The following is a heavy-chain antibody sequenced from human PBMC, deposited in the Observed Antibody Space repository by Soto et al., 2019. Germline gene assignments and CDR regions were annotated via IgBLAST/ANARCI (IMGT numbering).Heavy chain of an antibody. V-gene: IGHV1-8*01. J-gene: IGHJ4*02. D-gene: IGHD3-10*01. CDR2: MNPNSGNT. CDR1: GYTFTSYD. Sequence: ASVKVSCKASGYTFTSYDINWVRQATGQGLEWMGWMNPNSGNTGYAQKFQGRVTMTRNTSISTAYMELSSLRSEDTAVYYCAREITMVRGVSVYWGQGTLVTVSS. CDR3: AREITMVRGVSVY.